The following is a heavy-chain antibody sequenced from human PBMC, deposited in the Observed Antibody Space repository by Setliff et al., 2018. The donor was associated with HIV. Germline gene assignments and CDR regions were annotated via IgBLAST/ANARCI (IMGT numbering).Heavy chain of an antibody. CDR2: IYHTGIT. J-gene: IGHJ4*02. Sequence: SETLSLTCTVSGGSITRTPYYWGWIRQPPGKGLEWIGSIYHTGITYDNPSLKSRVTISVDTSKNQISLRLSSVTAADTAVYYCARGSSSGTDLAVLWGQGTLVTVSS. V-gene: IGHV4-39*01. D-gene: IGHD3-22*01. CDR1: GGSITRTPYY. CDR3: ARGSSSGTDLAVL.